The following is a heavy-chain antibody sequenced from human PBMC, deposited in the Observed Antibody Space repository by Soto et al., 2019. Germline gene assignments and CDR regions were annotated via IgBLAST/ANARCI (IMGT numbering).Heavy chain of an antibody. CDR3: ARWPFRGYCGGDCGYYYYGMDV. CDR2: IYYSGST. Sequence: KTSETLSLTCTVSGGSVSSGSYYWSWIRQPPGKGLEWIGYIYYSGSTNYNPSLKSRVTISVDTSKNQFSLKLSSVTAADTAVYYCARWPFRGYCGGDCGYYYYGMDVWGQGTTVTVSS. J-gene: IGHJ6*02. V-gene: IGHV4-61*01. CDR1: GGSVSSGSYY. D-gene: IGHD2-21*02.